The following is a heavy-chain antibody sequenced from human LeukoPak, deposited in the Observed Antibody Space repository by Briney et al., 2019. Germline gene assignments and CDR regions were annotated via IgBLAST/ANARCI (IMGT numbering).Heavy chain of an antibody. Sequence: PGGSLRLSCAASGFTFSSYWMSWVRQAPGKGLEWVANIKQDGSEKYYVDSVKGRFTISRDNAKNLLYLQMNSLRAEDTAVYYCARRSGSYYYYYYMDVWGKGTTVTVSS. J-gene: IGHJ6*03. CDR3: ARRSGSYYYYYYMDV. CDR1: GFTFSSYW. D-gene: IGHD1-26*01. CDR2: IKQDGSEK. V-gene: IGHV3-7*01.